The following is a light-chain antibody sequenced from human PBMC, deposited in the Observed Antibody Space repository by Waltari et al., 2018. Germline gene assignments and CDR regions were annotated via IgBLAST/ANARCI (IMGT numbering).Light chain of an antibody. V-gene: IGLV2-23*02. Sequence: QSALTPPASVSGSRGQSIPIPCTGRRSDIGSYTVVSLYQHHPGKAPKLLIYGVNNRPSGVSNRFSGSKSGNTASLTISGLQAEDEADYYCSSYAGSVVFGGGTKLTVL. CDR1: RSDIGSYTV. CDR3: SSYAGSVV. CDR2: GVN. J-gene: IGLJ3*02.